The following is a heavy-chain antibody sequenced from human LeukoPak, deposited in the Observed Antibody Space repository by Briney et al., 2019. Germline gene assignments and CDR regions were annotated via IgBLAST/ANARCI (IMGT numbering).Heavy chain of an antibody. J-gene: IGHJ3*02. CDR3: ARDRIVGATGCAFDI. V-gene: IGHV1-18*01. CDR1: GYTFTSYG. D-gene: IGHD1-26*01. CDR2: ISAYNGNT. Sequence: ASVKVSCKASGYTFTSYGISWVRRAPGQGLEWMGWISAYNGNTNYAQKLQGRVTMTTDTSTSTAYMELRSLRSDDTAVYYCARDRIVGATGCAFDIWGQGTMVTVSS.